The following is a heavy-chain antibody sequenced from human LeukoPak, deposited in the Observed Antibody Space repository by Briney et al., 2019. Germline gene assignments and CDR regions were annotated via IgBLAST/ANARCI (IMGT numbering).Heavy chain of an antibody. CDR2: ISPSGGST. J-gene: IGHJ4*02. CDR3: AREGFDSSGYYSSSRRYYFDY. Sequence: GASVKVSCKAFGYTFTSNYMHWVRQAPGQGPEWMGVISPSGGSTTYAQKLQGRVTMTTDTSTSTAYMELRSLRSDDTAVYYCAREGFDSSGYYSSSRRYYFDYWGQGTLVTVSS. V-gene: IGHV1-46*01. CDR1: GYTFTSNY. D-gene: IGHD3-22*01.